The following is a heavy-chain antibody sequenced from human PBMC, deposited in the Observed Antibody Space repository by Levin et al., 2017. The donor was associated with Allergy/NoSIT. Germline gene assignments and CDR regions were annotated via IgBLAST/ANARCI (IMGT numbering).Heavy chain of an antibody. Sequence: ASVKVSCKASGYTFTSFYMNWVRQAPGQGLEWMGVINPSGGGTSYAQKFQGRVTMTRDTSTSTVYMELSSLRSGDTAMYYCARAPTMVRGEVWFDPWGQGTLVTVSS. J-gene: IGHJ5*02. D-gene: IGHD3-10*01. CDR2: INPSGGGT. V-gene: IGHV1-46*03. CDR3: ARAPTMVRGEVWFDP. CDR1: GYTFTSFY.